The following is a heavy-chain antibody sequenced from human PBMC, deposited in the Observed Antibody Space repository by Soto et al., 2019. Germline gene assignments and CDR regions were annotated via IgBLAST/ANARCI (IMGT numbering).Heavy chain of an antibody. V-gene: IGHV3-30-3*01. CDR3: ARNSGWGAAGTYYFDY. D-gene: IGHD6-13*01. CDR1: GFTFSSYA. Sequence: QVLLVESGGGVVQPGRSLRLSCAASGFTFSSYAMHWVRQAPGKGLEWVAVISYDGSNKYYADSVKGRFTISRDNSKNTLYLQMNSLRAEDTAVYYCARNSGWGAAGTYYFDYWGQGTLVTVSS. J-gene: IGHJ4*02. CDR2: ISYDGSNK.